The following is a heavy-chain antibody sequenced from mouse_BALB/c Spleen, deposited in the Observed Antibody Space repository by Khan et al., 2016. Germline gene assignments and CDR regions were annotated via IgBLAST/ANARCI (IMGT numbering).Heavy chain of an antibody. V-gene: IGHV2-6-4*01. CDR3: ARGHDDTMDY. CDR1: GFSLSRYS. J-gene: IGHJ4*01. D-gene: IGHD2-12*01. Sequence: QVQLKELGPGLVAPSQSLSITCTVSGFSLSRYSVHWIRQPPGQGLEWLGMIWGGGSTDYNSALKSRLNINKDNSKSQVFLKVKSLQTDDTAMYYCARGHDDTMDYWGQGTSVTVSS. CDR2: IWGGGST.